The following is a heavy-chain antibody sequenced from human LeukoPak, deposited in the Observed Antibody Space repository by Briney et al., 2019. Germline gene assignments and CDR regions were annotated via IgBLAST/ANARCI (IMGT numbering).Heavy chain of an antibody. D-gene: IGHD4-17*01. CDR1: GGSISRGGYY. CDR2: IYYSGST. CDR3: ARAGYGDYPGYYFDY. V-gene: IGHV4-31*03. Sequence: SETLSLTCTVSGGSISRGGYYWSWIRQHPGKGLEWIGYIYYSGSTYYNPSLKSRVTISVDTSKNQFSLKLSSVTAADTAVYYCARAGYGDYPGYYFDYWGQGTLVTVSS. J-gene: IGHJ4*02.